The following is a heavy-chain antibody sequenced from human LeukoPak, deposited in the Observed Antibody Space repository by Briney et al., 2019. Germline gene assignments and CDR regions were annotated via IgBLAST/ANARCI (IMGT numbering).Heavy chain of an antibody. CDR2: ISWNSGSM. J-gene: IGHJ6*02. CDR1: GFTFDDYA. Sequence: GGSLRLSCAASGFTFDDYAMHWVRQAPGKGLEWVSGISWNSGSMVYADSVKGRFTISRDNAKNSLYLQMNSLRAEDTALYYCAISTRSYYGMDVWGQGTTVTVSS. CDR3: AISTRSYYGMDV. V-gene: IGHV3-9*01.